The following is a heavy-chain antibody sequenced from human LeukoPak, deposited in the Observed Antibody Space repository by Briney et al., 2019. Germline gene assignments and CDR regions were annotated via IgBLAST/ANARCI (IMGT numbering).Heavy chain of an antibody. V-gene: IGHV4-34*01. CDR2: INHSGST. CDR3: ARQLAAAGDY. D-gene: IGHD6-13*01. J-gene: IGHJ4*02. CDR1: GGSFSGYY. Sequence: SETLSLTCAVYGGSFSGYYWSWIRQPPGKGLEWIGEINHSGSTNYNPSLKSRVTISVDTSKNQFSLKLSSVTVADTAVYYCARQLAAAGDYWGQGTLVTVSS.